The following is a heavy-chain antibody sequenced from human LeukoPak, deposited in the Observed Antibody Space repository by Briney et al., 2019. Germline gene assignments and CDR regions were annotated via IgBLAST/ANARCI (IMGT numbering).Heavy chain of an antibody. CDR2: INTNTGNP. CDR3: ARSEYSSSSVVYYYGMDV. V-gene: IGHV7-4-1*02. J-gene: IGHJ6*02. D-gene: IGHD6-6*01. Sequence: GASVKVSCKASGYTFTSYAMNWVRQAPGQGLEWMGSINTNTGNPTYAQGFTGRFVFSLDTSVSTAYLQISSLKAEDTAVYYCARSEYSSSSVVYYYGMDVWGQGTTVTVSS. CDR1: GYTFTSYA.